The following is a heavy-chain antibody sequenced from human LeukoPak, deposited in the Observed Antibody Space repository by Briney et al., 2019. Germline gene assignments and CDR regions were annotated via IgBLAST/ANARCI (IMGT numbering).Heavy chain of an antibody. CDR3: ARDRSLSVAGTFDF. J-gene: IGHJ4*02. CDR2: SNAAGSPV. Sequence: GGSLRLSCTGSGFTFSNYRMNWVRQAPGKGLEWISYSNAAGSPVSYAESVQGRFTISRDNAKNSLYLEMNGLRDDDTAVYYCARDRSLSVAGTFDFWGQGSLVTVSS. CDR1: GFTFSNYR. V-gene: IGHV3-48*02. D-gene: IGHD6-19*01.